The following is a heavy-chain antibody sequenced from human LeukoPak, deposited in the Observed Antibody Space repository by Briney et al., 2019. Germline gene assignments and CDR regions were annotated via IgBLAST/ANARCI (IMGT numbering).Heavy chain of an antibody. CDR1: GFTVSANH. CDR2: NYSDGRT. D-gene: IGHD3-22*01. J-gene: IGHJ4*02. Sequence: GGSLRLSCAASGFTVSANHMTWARHAPGKGLEWVSPNYSDGRTLYADSAKGRFPISRDKSQNTLYFQINNLRVEETARFYFVREYNSGYYLSLWGQGTLVTVSS. V-gene: IGHV3-66*01. CDR3: VREYNSGYYLSL.